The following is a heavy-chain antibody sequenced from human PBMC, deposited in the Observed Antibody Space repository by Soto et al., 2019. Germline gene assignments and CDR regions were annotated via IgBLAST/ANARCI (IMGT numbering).Heavy chain of an antibody. J-gene: IGHJ5*02. CDR1: GFTFDDYA. V-gene: IGHV3-9*01. Sequence: ESGGGLVQPGRSLRLSCAASGFTFDDYAMHWVRQAPGKGLEWVSGISWNSGSIGYADSVKGRFTISRDNAKNSLYLQMNSLRAEDTALYYCAKDISSSWMRRWFDPWGQGTLVTVSS. CDR3: AKDISSSWMRRWFDP. CDR2: ISWNSGSI. D-gene: IGHD6-13*01.